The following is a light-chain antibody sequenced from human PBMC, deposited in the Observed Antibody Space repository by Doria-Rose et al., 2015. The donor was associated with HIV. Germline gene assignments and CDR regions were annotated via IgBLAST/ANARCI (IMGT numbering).Light chain of an antibody. V-gene: IGKV3-15*01. Sequence: EIVLTQSPETLSASPGESATLSCRASQSVSTDLAWYQHKPGQAPRLLIWGASTRATGIPARFSGSGSGTEFTLTISSLQSEDFAIYFCHQYNNWPTFGQGTQLDIK. CDR2: GAS. CDR1: QSVSTD. J-gene: IGKJ5*01. CDR3: HQYNNWPT.